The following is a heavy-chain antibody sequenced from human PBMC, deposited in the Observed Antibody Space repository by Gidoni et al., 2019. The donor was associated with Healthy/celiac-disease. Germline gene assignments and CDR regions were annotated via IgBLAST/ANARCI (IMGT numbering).Heavy chain of an antibody. J-gene: IGHJ4*02. V-gene: IGHV3-23*01. Sequence: EVQLLESGGGLVQPGGSLRLSCAASGFTFSSYAMSWVRQAPGKGLEWVSAISGSGGSTYYADSVKGRFTISRDNSKNTLYLQMNSLRAEDTAVYYCAKIRVYYYGSGNLPDYWGQGTLVTVSS. CDR1: GFTFSSYA. CDR2: ISGSGGST. D-gene: IGHD3-10*01. CDR3: AKIRVYYYGSGNLPDY.